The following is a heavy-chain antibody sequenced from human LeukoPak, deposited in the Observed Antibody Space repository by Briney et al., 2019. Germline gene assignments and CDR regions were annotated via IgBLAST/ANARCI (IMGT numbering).Heavy chain of an antibody. CDR2: IYWDDDQ. D-gene: IGHD3-10*01. CDR1: GFSLSTSGVG. CDR3: AHWGIYYGLGSYKKGDKYCQH. J-gene: IGHJ1*01. Sequence: PGPTPVKPPQTLTLTCTFSGFSLSTSGVGVGWNRQPPGKAMESLALIYWDDDQRYSTSLKSRLTITKDTSKNQVVLTMTNMGPVDTSTYYCAHWGIYYGLGSYKKGDKYCQHCGQGTLVTVSS. V-gene: IGHV2-5*02.